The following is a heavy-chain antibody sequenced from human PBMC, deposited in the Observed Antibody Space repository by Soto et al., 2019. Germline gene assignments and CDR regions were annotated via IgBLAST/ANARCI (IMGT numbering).Heavy chain of an antibody. D-gene: IGHD3-16*01. V-gene: IGHV3-7*05. CDR2: IKEDGSEA. CDR3: ARDWGAPGRGTALGYYYHFGMDV. CDR1: GFTFSTYW. Sequence: EVQLVESGGGLVQPGGSLRLSCAASGFTFSTYWMNWVRQAPGKGLEWVANIKEDGSEAYYVDSVKGRFTISRVNAKNSLYLDTNSLRGEDTAVYYCARDWGAPGRGTALGYYYHFGMDVWGQGTTVTVPS. J-gene: IGHJ6*02.